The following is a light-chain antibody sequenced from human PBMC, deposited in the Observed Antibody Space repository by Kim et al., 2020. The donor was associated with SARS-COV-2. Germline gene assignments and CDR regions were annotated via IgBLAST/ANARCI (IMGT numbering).Light chain of an antibody. CDR2: GAA. Sequence: SPGERATLACTASLTIRGNYLAWYQQTPGQAPRVLIHGAASRATGIPDRFSGSGSGTDFTLTISRLEPEDFAVYYCQQYGGSPWTFGHGTKVDIK. J-gene: IGKJ1*01. V-gene: IGKV3-20*01. CDR1: LTIRGNY. CDR3: QQYGGSPWT.